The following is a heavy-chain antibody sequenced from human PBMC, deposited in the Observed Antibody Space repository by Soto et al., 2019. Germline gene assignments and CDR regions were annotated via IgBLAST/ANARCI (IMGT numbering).Heavy chain of an antibody. Sequence: SGGALRLSCAAYGFTFCTYAMNWGRPAPGKGLGWVAVIVGDASGIDYADSVKGRFTISRDNSKNTLYLQMTSLRVEDTATYFCAKDLRPDGRYDFDYWGQGTLVTVSS. CDR2: IVGDASGI. J-gene: IGHJ4*02. CDR3: AKDLRPDGRYDFDY. D-gene: IGHD3-3*01. V-gene: IGHV3-23*01. CDR1: GFTFCTYA.